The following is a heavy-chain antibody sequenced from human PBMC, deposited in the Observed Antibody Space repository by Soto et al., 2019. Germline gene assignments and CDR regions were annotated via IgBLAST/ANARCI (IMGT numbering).Heavy chain of an antibody. J-gene: IGHJ3*02. CDR3: ARERCSSTSCYYDAFDI. D-gene: IGHD2-2*01. CDR1: GGSFSGYY. CDR2: INHSGST. V-gene: IGHV4-34*01. Sequence: PWETLSLTCAVYGGSFSGYYWSWIRQPPGKGLEWIGEINHSGSTNYNPSLKSRVTISVDTSKNQFSLKLSSVTAADTAVYYCARERCSSTSCYYDAFDIWGQGTMVTVSS.